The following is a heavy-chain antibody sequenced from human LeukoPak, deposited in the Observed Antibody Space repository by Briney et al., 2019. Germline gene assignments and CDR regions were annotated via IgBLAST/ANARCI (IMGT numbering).Heavy chain of an antibody. D-gene: IGHD1-26*01. CDR3: ARAGSGRSPDWFDP. Sequence: PGGSLRLSCAASGFTFSDYYMSWIRQAPGKGLEWIAYISSTGSNIYYADSVEGRFTISRDNAKNSLYLQMNSLRAEDTAVYYCARAGSGRSPDWFDPWGQGTLVTVSS. J-gene: IGHJ5*02. CDR1: GFTFSDYY. V-gene: IGHV3-11*04. CDR2: ISSTGSNI.